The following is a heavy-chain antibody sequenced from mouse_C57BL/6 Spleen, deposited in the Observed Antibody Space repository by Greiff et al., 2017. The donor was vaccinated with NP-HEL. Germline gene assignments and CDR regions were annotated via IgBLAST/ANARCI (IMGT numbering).Heavy chain of an antibody. CDR1: GYTFTSYW. CDR3: ARFRYGYVPDY. CDR2: IYPGSGST. V-gene: IGHV1-55*01. D-gene: IGHD2-2*01. Sequence: QVQLQQPGAELVKPGASVKMSCKASGYTFTSYWITWVKQRPGQGLEWIGDIYPGSGSTNYNEKFTSKATLTVDTPSSTAYMQLSSLTSEDSAVYYCARFRYGYVPDYWGQGTTLTVSS. J-gene: IGHJ2*01.